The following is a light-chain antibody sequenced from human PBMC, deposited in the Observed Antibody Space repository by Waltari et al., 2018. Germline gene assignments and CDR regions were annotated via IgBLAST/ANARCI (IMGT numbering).Light chain of an antibody. CDR3: CSYAGSYTWV. J-gene: IGLJ3*02. CDR1: SSDVGNYNL. Sequence: QSALTQPASVSGSPGQSITISCTGTSSDVGNYNLVSWYQQYPGKAPKFMIYADNRRPSGVSDRVSGSKSGNTASLTISGVQAEDEADYYCCSYAGSYTWVFGGGTKLTVL. V-gene: IGLV2-23*01. CDR2: ADN.